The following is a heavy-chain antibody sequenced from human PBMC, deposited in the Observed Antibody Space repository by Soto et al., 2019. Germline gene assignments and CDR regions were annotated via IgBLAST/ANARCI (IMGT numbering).Heavy chain of an antibody. CDR1: GYSFTSCW. CDR3: ARHVSSIAAATAGYYGMDV. Sequence: GEALKISCKGSGYSFTSCWISWVRQMPGKGLEWMGRIDPSDSYTNYSPSFQGHVTISADKSISTAYLQWSSLKASDTAMYYCARHVSSIAAATAGYYGMDVWGQGTTVNVSS. V-gene: IGHV5-10-1*01. D-gene: IGHD6-13*01. CDR2: IDPSDSYT. J-gene: IGHJ6*02.